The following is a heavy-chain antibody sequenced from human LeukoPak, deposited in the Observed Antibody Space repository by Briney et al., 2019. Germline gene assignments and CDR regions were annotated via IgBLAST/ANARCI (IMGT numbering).Heavy chain of an antibody. J-gene: IGHJ6*02. V-gene: IGHV4-59*01. CDR2: IYYSGST. D-gene: IGHD2-15*01. CDR3: ARAAPPGYCSGGSCYDGGPYYYYYYGMDV. CDR1: GGSISSYY. Sequence: PSETLSLTCTVSGGSISSYYWSWIRQPPGKGLEWIGYIYYSGSTNYNPSLKSRVTISVDTSKNQFSLKLSSVTAADTAVYDCARAAPPGYCSGGSCYDGGPYYYYYYGMDVWGQGTTVTVSS.